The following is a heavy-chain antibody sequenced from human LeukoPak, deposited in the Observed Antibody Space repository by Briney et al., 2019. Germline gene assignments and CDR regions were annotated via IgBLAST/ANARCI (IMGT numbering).Heavy chain of an antibody. CDR2: IYQNGVT. J-gene: IGHJ4*02. CDR3: ARDRASPF. D-gene: IGHD3-10*01. CDR1: GASIVSGNW. V-gene: IGHV4-4*02. Sequence: SETLSLTCAVSGASIVSGNWWTWARQPPGKGLEWIGEIYQNGVTNYNPSLKSRVTISIDKSKNEFSLKLTSVTAADTAVYFCARDRASPFWGQGTLVTVSS.